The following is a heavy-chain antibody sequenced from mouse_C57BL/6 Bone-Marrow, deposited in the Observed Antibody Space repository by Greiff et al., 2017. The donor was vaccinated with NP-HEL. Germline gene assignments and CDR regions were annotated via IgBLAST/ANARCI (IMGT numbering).Heavy chain of an antibody. CDR2: IPPNSGST. V-gene: IGHV1-64*01. D-gene: IGHD2-12*01. CDR1: GYTFTSYW. CDR3: LRPCAY. J-gene: IGHJ3*01. Sequence: VQLQQPGAELVKPGASVKLSCKASGYTFTSYWMHWVKQRPGQGLEWIGMIPPNSGSTNYNEKFKSKATLTVDKSSSTADMQLSSLTSEDSAGYYCLRPCAYWGQGTLVTVSA.